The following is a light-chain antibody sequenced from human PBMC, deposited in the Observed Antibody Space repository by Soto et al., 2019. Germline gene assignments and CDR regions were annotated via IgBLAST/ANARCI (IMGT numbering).Light chain of an antibody. V-gene: IGKV3D-15*01. CDR2: DAS. J-gene: IGKJ5*01. Sequence: IVLTQSPDSLAWRPGGRATLSCRASQSGRSERLAWYQQKRGQAPTLLIFDASSRASGSAERFSGSGCGTEFTLTLSTLQSDDFAVPSCPQYNNWPPLTFGQGTRLEIK. CDR3: PQYNNWPPLT. CDR1: QSGRSER.